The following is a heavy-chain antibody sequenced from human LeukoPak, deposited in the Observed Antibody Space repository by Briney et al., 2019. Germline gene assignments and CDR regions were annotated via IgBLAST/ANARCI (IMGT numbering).Heavy chain of an antibody. CDR2: IYYSGYT. D-gene: IGHD4-23*01. J-gene: IGHJ4*02. CDR3: ARDNWLALVGTQGFDY. V-gene: IGHV4-59*01. Sequence: SETLSLTCTVSGGSISSYYWSWIRQPPGKGLEWIGYIYYSGYTNYNPSLKSRVTISVDTSKNQFSLKLSSVTAADTAVYYCARDNWLALVGTQGFDYWGQGTLVTVSS. CDR1: GGSISSYY.